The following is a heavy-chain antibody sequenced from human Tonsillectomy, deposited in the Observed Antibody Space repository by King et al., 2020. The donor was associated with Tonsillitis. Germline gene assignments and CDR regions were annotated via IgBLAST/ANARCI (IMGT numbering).Heavy chain of an antibody. Sequence: QLVQSGAEVKKPGSSVKVSCKASGGTFSSYAISWVRQAPGQGLEWKGGIIPIFGTANYAQKFQGRVTITADESTSTAYMELSSLRSEDTAVYYCASSPYYYDSSGYYNLDYWGQGTLVTVSS. V-gene: IGHV1-69*01. J-gene: IGHJ4*02. CDR2: IIPIFGTA. D-gene: IGHD3-22*01. CDR1: GGTFSSYA. CDR3: ASSPYYYDSSGYYNLDY.